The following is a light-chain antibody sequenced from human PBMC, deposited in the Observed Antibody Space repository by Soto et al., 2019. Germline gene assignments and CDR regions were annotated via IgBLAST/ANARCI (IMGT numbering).Light chain of an antibody. CDR3: NSYTTSSTHI. Sequence: QSALTQPASVSGSPGQSITIPCTGTSSDVGAYNYVSWYQQHPDKAPKLIIYDVSNRPSGVSNRFSGSKSGNTASLTISGLQTEDEADYYCNSYTTSSTHIFGGGTKSPS. CDR1: SSDVGAYNY. J-gene: IGLJ2*01. V-gene: IGLV2-14*01. CDR2: DVS.